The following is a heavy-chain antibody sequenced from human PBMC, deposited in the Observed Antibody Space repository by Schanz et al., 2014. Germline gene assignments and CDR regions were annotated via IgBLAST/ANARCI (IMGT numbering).Heavy chain of an antibody. CDR1: GFTFATYA. CDR3: AMGGYQLHH. J-gene: IGHJ4*02. Sequence: EVQLVESGGGLVQPGGSLRLSCAASGFTFATYAMSWVRQAPGKGLEWVSALTGSGTTTYYADSVKGRFTISRDNSNNTLYLQMNSLRVEDTAVYYCAMGGYQLHHWGQGTLVTVSS. D-gene: IGHD1-7*01. V-gene: IGHV3-23*04. CDR2: LTGSGTTT.